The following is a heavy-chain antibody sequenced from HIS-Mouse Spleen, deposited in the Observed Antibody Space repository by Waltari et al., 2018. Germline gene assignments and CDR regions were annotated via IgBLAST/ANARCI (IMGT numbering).Heavy chain of an antibody. Sequence: QPQLQESGPGLVKPSETLSLTCTVSGGSISSSSYYWGWIRQPPGKGLEWIGSIYSSGITYYNPYLKSRVTISVDTSKNQFSLKLSSVTAADTAVYYCAREIPYSSSWYDWYFDLWGRGTLVTVSS. V-gene: IGHV4-39*07. CDR2: IYSSGIT. D-gene: IGHD6-13*01. CDR1: GGSISSSSYY. CDR3: AREIPYSSSWYDWYFDL. J-gene: IGHJ2*01.